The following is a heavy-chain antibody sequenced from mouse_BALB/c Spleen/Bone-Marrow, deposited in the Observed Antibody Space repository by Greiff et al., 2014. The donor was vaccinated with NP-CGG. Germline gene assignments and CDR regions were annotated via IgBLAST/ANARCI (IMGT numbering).Heavy chain of an antibody. CDR1: GFTFSSYG. Sequence: EVMLVESGGDLVKPGGSLKLSCAASGFTFSSYGMSWVRQTPDKRLEWVATISSGGSYTYYPDSVKGRFTISIDNAKNTLYLQMSSLKSEDTAMYYCARQTYYDYDGYFDYWGQGTTLTVSS. CDR2: ISSGGSYT. CDR3: ARQTYYDYDGYFDY. V-gene: IGHV5-6*02. D-gene: IGHD2-4*01. J-gene: IGHJ2*01.